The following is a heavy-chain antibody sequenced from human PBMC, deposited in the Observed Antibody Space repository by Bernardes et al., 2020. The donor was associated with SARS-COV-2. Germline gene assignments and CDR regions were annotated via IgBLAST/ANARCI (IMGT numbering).Heavy chain of an antibody. D-gene: IGHD3-10*01. CDR3: AHTGIYGSGSYYAEFDY. CDR2: IYWDDDK. J-gene: IGHJ4*02. CDR1: GFSLSPSGVG. Sequence: SGPTLLKPTQTLTLTCTFSGFSLSPSGVGVGWIRQPPGKALEWLALIYWDDDKRYSPSLKSRLTITKDTSKNQVVLTMTNMDPVDTATYYCAHTGIYGSGSYYAEFDYWGQGTLVTVSS. V-gene: IGHV2-5*02.